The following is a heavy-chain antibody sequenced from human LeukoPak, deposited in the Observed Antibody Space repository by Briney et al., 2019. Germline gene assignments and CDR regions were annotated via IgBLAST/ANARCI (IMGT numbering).Heavy chain of an antibody. Sequence: PSETLSLTCTVSGGSISSSNYYWGWIRQPPGKGLEWIGSIYGSGSTYYNPSLKSRVTISVDTSKNQFSLKLSSVTAADTAVYYCARLDGYCSGGSCYSDSFVAPWGQGPLVTVSS. V-gene: IGHV4-39*01. J-gene: IGHJ5*02. CDR2: IYGSGST. D-gene: IGHD2-15*01. CDR3: ARLDGYCSGGSCYSDSFVAP. CDR1: GGSISSSNYY.